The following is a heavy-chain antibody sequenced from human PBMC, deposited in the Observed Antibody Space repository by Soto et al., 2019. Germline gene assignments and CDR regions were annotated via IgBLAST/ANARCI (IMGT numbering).Heavy chain of an antibody. CDR1: GFTFSSYA. CDR3: AKDPCYDFTGFDP. D-gene: IGHD2-2*01. J-gene: IGHJ5*02. CDR2: ISGSSGST. V-gene: IGHV3-23*01. Sequence: GGSLRLSCAASGFTFSSYAMSWVRQAPGKGLEWVSAISGSSGSTYYADSVKGRFTISRDNSKNTLYLQMNSLRAEDMAVYYCAKDPCYDFTGFDPWGQGTLVTVSS.